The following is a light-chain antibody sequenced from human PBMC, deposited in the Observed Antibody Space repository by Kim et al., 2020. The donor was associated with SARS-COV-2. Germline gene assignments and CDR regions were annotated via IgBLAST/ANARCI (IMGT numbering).Light chain of an antibody. Sequence: AIQMAQSPSSLSASVGDRVTITCRASQDISYDLAWYQQRAGKAPKLLIYAASNLQSGVPSRFSGSGSDTYFTLTISSLQPEDSATYYCQQDNNYPQTFGQGTKLEI. J-gene: IGKJ2*01. V-gene: IGKV1-6*01. CDR1: QDISYD. CDR2: AAS. CDR3: QQDNNYPQT.